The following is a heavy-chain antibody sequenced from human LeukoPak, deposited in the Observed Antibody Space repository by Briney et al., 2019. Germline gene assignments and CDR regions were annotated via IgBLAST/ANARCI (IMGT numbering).Heavy chain of an antibody. Sequence: GGPLRLSCAASGFTFSSYSMNWVRQAPGKGLEGVSSISSSSSYIYYADSVKGRFTISRDNAKNSLYLQMNSLRAEDTAVYYCARARVGATTGFEYWGQGTLVTVSS. J-gene: IGHJ4*02. D-gene: IGHD1-26*01. CDR2: ISSSSSYI. V-gene: IGHV3-21*01. CDR3: ARARVGATTGFEY. CDR1: GFTFSSYS.